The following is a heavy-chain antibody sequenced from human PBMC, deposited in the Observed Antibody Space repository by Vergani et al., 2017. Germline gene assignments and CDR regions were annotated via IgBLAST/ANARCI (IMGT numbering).Heavy chain of an antibody. D-gene: IGHD4-11*01. J-gene: IGHJ6*03. CDR1: GASFTSYH. CDR2: IDHTGRP. Sequence: QVQLQQWGGGLLKPSETLSLTCVVNGASFTSYHWTWIRQSPGEGLEWVGDIDHTGRPDYNPSLESRLTMSVDKSRSQFSLTLNSVTATDTAIYFCARVNTETNGHLYYYYYMDVWGQGTAVTVS. V-gene: IGHV4-34*01. CDR3: ARVNTETNGHLYYYYYMDV.